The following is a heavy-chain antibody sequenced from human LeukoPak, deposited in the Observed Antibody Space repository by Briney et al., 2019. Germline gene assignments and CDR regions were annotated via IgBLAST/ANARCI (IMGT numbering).Heavy chain of an antibody. D-gene: IGHD1-26*01. J-gene: IGHJ3*02. CDR2: IYHSGST. CDR3: ARVRKGELRSGGGSAFDI. Sequence: SETLSLTCTVSGGSISSGGYYWSWIRQPPGKGLERIGYIYHSGSTYYNPSLKSRVTISVDRSKNQFSLKLISVTAADTAVYYCARVRKGELRSGGGSAFDIWGQGTMVTVSS. CDR1: GGSISSGGYY. V-gene: IGHV4-30-2*01.